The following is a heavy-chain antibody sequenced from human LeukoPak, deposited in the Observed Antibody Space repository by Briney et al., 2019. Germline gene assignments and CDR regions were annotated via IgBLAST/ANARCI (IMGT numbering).Heavy chain of an antibody. D-gene: IGHD1-26*01. V-gene: IGHV4-38-2*02. Sequence: SETLSLTCVVSGYAISSGHYWGWIRQSPGKGLEWIGSFYAGGSIYYNPSLKSRVTIVEDTSRNQFSLKMTSVTAADTAVYYCTREVVEVPTAVIDYWGQGAFVTVSS. J-gene: IGHJ4*02. CDR2: FYAGGSI. CDR1: GYAISSGHY. CDR3: TREVVEVPTAVIDY.